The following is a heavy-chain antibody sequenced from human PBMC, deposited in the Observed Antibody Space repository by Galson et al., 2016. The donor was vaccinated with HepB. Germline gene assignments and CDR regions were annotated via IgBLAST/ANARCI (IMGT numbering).Heavy chain of an antibody. J-gene: IGHJ5*02. D-gene: IGHD2-15*01. CDR3: ATTYCSGGSCYPDWFDP. CDR2: IYYSGST. Sequence: TLSLTCTVSGGSISSGIYYWNWIRQPPGKGLEWIGYIYYSGSTSYNPSLKSRLTISVDTSKNQFSLRLTSVTAADTAVYYCATTYCSGGSCYPDWFDPWGQGTLVTVSS. V-gene: IGHV4-30-4*01. CDR1: GGSISSGIYY.